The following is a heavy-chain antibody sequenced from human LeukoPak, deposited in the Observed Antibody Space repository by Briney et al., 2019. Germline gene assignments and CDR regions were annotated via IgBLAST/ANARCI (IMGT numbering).Heavy chain of an antibody. D-gene: IGHD3-3*01. Sequence: ASQTLSLTCTVSGGSISSGGYYWSWIRQPPGKGLEWIGYIYHSGSTYYNPSLKSRVTISVDRSKNQFSLKLSSVTAADTAVYYCARGAPLEWLLPYYYYMDVWGKGTTVTVSS. J-gene: IGHJ6*03. CDR3: ARGAPLEWLLPYYYYMDV. CDR1: GGSISSGGYY. V-gene: IGHV4-30-2*01. CDR2: IYHSGST.